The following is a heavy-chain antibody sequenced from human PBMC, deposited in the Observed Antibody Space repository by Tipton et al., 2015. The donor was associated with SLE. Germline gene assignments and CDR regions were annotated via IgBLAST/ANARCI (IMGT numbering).Heavy chain of an antibody. CDR1: GVSISSRDY. CDR3: ARGKSSRFCDGGVYFDH. J-gene: IGHJ4*02. D-gene: IGHD6-13*01. Sequence: SLRLSCTVSGVSISSRDYWSWVRQPPGEGLEWIGDISHSGNTTYNPSLRSRVTISVDKSKNQFSLRLNSLTDADTAMYFCARGKSSRFCDGGVYFDHWGQGGLVTVSS. CDR2: ISHSGNT. V-gene: IGHV4-4*01.